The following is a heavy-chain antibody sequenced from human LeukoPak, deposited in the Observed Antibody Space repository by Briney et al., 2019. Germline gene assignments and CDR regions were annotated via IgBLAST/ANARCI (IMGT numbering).Heavy chain of an antibody. CDR3: TRAPRKAWFDP. D-gene: IGHD1-14*01. CDR1: GGSISSFY. Sequence: SETLSLTCSVSGGSISSFYCSWIRQPSGKGLEWIGYTSYSGNTNYNPSLKSRVTMSVDTSRKQFSLRLTSVTAADTAVYYCTRAPRKAWFDPWGQGTLVTVSS. CDR2: TSYSGNT. V-gene: IGHV4-59*01. J-gene: IGHJ5*02.